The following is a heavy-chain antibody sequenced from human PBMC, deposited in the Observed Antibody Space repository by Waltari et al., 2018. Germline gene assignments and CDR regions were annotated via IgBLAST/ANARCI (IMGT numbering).Heavy chain of an antibody. CDR3: AIIPYYYDSSDY. Sequence: QVQLQESGPGLVKPSETLSLTCTVSGGSISSYYWSWIRQPPGKGLEWIVYIYYSGSTNYNPSLKSRVTISVDTSKNQFSLKLSSVTAADTAVYYCAIIPYYYDSSDYWGQGTLVTVSS. CDR2: IYYSGST. V-gene: IGHV4-59*08. CDR1: GGSISSYY. J-gene: IGHJ4*02. D-gene: IGHD3-22*01.